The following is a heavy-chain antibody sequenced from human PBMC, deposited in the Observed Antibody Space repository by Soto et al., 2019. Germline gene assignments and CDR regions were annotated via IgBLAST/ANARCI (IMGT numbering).Heavy chain of an antibody. CDR1: GDSVSSNSAA. Sequence: PSQALSLTCAISGDSVSSNSAAWNWIRQSPSRGLEWLGRTYYRSKWYNDYAVSVKSRITINPDTSKNQFSLQLNSVTPEGTAVYYCSREGHSSSSKNHHYPYCIDFRGPGTTVTGSS. D-gene: IGHD6-6*01. CDR3: SREGHSSSSKNHHYPYCIDF. V-gene: IGHV6-1*01. J-gene: IGHJ6*02. CDR2: TYYRSKWYN.